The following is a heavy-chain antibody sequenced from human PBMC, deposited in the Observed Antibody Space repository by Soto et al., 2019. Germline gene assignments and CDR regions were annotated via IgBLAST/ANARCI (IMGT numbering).Heavy chain of an antibody. CDR2: IYYSGST. Sequence: PSETLSLTCTVSGGSISSSSYYWGWIRQPPGKGLEWIGSIYYSGSTYYNPSLKSRVTISVDTSKNQFSLKLSSVTAADTAVYYCARHGLGIAAAGSKHFDYWGQGTLVTVSS. CDR1: GGSISSSSYY. D-gene: IGHD6-13*01. V-gene: IGHV4-39*01. J-gene: IGHJ4*02. CDR3: ARHGLGIAAAGSKHFDY.